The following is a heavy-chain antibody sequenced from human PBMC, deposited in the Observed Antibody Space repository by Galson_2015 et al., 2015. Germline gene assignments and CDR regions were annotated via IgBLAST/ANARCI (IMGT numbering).Heavy chain of an antibody. J-gene: IGHJ4*02. D-gene: IGHD2-15*01. CDR2: IWYDGSNK. CDR1: GFTFSSYG. CDR3: ARLYCRGGSCHNRGVSI. V-gene: IGHV3-33*01. Sequence: SLRLSCAASGFTFSSYGMHWVRQAPGKGLEWVAVIWYDGSNKYYADSVKGRFTISRDNSKNTLYLQMNSLGAEDTAVYYCARLYCRGGSCHNRGVSIWGQGTLVTVSS.